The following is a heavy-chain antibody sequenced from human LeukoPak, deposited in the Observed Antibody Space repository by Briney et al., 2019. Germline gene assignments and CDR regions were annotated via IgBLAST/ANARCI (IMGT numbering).Heavy chain of an antibody. Sequence: PGGSLRLSCAASGFTFSSYAISWVRQAPGKGLEWVSAITGSGGSTYYADSVQGRFTISRDNSRNTLYLQMNSLRAEDTAVYYCAPWEPRGHYYMDVWGNGTTVTVSS. CDR2: ITGSGGST. CDR1: GFTFSSYA. CDR3: APWEPRGHYYMDV. V-gene: IGHV3-23*01. D-gene: IGHD1-26*01. J-gene: IGHJ6*03.